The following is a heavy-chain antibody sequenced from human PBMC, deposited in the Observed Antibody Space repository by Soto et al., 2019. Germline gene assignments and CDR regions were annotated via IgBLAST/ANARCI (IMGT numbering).Heavy chain of an antibody. J-gene: IGHJ5*02. V-gene: IGHV4-31*03. Sequence: PSETLSLTCTVSGGSISSGGYYWSWIRQHPGKGLEWIGYIYYSGSTYYNPSLKSRVTISVDTSKNQFSLKLSSVTAADTAVYYCARVRDYYDSSGYYWFDPWGQGTLVTVSS. CDR3: ARVRDYYDSSGYYWFDP. CDR1: GGSISSGGYY. CDR2: IYYSGST. D-gene: IGHD3-22*01.